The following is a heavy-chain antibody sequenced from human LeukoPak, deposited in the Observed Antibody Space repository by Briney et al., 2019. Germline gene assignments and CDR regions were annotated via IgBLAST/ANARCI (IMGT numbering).Heavy chain of an antibody. J-gene: IGHJ5*02. CDR1: GGTFSNYA. CDR3: ARVAGGRYCSSTSCYMRGWFDP. D-gene: IGHD2-2*02. V-gene: IGHV1-69*13. CDR2: IIPIFDTA. Sequence: SVKVSCKASGGTFSNYAISWVRQAPRQGLEWMGGIIPIFDTANYAQKFQGRVTITADESTSTAYMELSSLRSEDTAVYYCARVAGGRYCSSTSCYMRGWFDPWGQGTLVTVSS.